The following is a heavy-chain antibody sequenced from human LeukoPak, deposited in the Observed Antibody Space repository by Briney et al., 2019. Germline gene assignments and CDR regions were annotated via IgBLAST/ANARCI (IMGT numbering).Heavy chain of an antibody. CDR1: GYTFTSYG. V-gene: IGHV1-69*13. CDR3: ASSDGYCSSTSCQKNYYYYYMDV. D-gene: IGHD2-2*01. Sequence: ASVKVSCKASGYTFTSYGISWVRQAPGQGLEWMGGIIPIFGTANYAQKFQGRVTITAGESTSTAYMELSSLRSEDTAVYYCASSDGYCSSTSCQKNYYYYYMDVWGKGTTVTVSS. J-gene: IGHJ6*03. CDR2: IIPIFGTA.